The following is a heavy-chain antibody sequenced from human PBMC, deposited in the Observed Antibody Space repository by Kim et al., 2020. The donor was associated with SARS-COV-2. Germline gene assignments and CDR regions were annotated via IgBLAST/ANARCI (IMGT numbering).Heavy chain of an antibody. J-gene: IGHJ1*01. CDR1: GDSVRSDTYF. D-gene: IGHD3-3*01. V-gene: IGHV4-61*01. CDR2: VYYSGAT. Sequence: SDTLSLTCTVSGDSVRSDTYFWSWIRQPPGKGLEWIGYVYYSGATKYNPSLKSPVTISVDTSKNQFSLNLSSVTAAATAVYYCARDIDGVGWLQIGG. CDR3: ARDIDGVGWLQI.